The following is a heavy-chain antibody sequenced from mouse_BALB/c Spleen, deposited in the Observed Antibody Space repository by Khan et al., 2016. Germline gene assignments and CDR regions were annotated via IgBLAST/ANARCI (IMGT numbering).Heavy chain of an antibody. CDR1: GYTFTSYW. CDR3: ARTGTEYVDY. V-gene: IGHV1-7*01. CDR2: IYPSTGYT. J-gene: IGHJ2*01. Sequence: QVQLQQSGAELAKPGASVKMSCKASGYTFTSYWMHWVKQRPGQGLEWIGYIYPSTGYTEYNQKFKDKATLTADKSSSTAYMQLSSLTSEDSAVYYCARTGTEYVDYWGQGTTLTVSS. D-gene: IGHD4-1*01.